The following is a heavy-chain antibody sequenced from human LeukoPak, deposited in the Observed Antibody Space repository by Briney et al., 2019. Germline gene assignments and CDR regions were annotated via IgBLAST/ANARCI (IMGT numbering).Heavy chain of an antibody. Sequence: GGSLRLSCTASGFTFGDYAMSWVRQAPGKGLEWVGFIRSKAYGGTTEYAASVKGRFTISRDDSKSIAYLQMNSLKTEDTAVYYCTTDDFDQQQPWGQGTLVTVSS. V-gene: IGHV3-49*04. CDR3: TTDDFDQQQP. CDR2: IRSKAYGGTT. D-gene: IGHD3-9*01. CDR1: GFTFGDYA. J-gene: IGHJ5*02.